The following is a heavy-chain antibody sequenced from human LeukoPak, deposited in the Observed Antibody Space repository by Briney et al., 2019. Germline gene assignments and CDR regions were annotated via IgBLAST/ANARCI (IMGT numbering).Heavy chain of an antibody. J-gene: IGHJ4*02. CDR2: IRYDGSNK. Sequence: GGSLRLSCAASGFTFSSYGMHWVRQAPGKGLEWVAFIRYDGSNKYYADSVKGRFTISRDNSKNTLYLQMNSLRAEDTAVYYCANQPRIAVAPPLDYWGQGTLVTVSS. D-gene: IGHD6-19*01. CDR1: GFTFSSYG. V-gene: IGHV3-30*02. CDR3: ANQPRIAVAPPLDY.